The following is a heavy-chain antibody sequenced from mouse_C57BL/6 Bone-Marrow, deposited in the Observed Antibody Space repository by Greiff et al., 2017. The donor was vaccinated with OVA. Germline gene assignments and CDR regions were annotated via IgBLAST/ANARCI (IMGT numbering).Heavy chain of an antibody. CDR2: IYPRSGNT. Sequence: QVQLQQSGAELARPGASVKLSCKASGYTFTSYGISWVKQRTGQGLEWIGEIYPRSGNTYYNEKFKGKATLTADKSSSTVYMELRSLTSEDSAVYFCATSNWVFAYWGQGTLVTVSA. J-gene: IGHJ3*01. V-gene: IGHV1-81*01. CDR1: GYTFTSYG. CDR3: ATSNWVFAY. D-gene: IGHD4-1*01.